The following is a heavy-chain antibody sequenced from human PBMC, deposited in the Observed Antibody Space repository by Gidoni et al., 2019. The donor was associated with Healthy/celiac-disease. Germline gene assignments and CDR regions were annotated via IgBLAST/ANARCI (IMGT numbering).Heavy chain of an antibody. Sequence: QLQLQESGSGLVKPSQTLSLTCAVSGSSLSSGCYSWSWIRQPPGKGLEWIGYSYHSGSTYYNPSLKSRVTISVDKSKNQFSLKLCSGTAADTAVYYCARARHDYGDAFDIWGQGTMVTVSS. V-gene: IGHV4-30-2*01. CDR1: GSSLSSGCYS. D-gene: IGHD4-17*01. CDR3: ARARHDYGDAFDI. CDR2: SYHSGST. J-gene: IGHJ3*02.